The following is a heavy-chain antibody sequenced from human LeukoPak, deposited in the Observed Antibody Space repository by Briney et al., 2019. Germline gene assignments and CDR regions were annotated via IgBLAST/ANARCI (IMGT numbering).Heavy chain of an antibody. CDR2: RYYRSKWFN. J-gene: IGHJ4*02. D-gene: IGHD1-26*01. CDR1: GDSVPSNSAA. Sequence: SQTLSLTYAISGDSVPSNSAAWNWINQSPSRGREWLGRRYYRSKWFNDYAVSVQRRITINADTSKNQFSLELNSVTPEETAVYYCAGGLGGFVYWGQGTLVTVSS. V-gene: IGHV6-1*01. CDR3: AGGLGGFVY.